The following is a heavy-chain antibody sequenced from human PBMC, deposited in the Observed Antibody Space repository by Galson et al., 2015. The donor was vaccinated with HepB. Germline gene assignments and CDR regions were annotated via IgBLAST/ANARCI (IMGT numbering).Heavy chain of an antibody. D-gene: IGHD6-13*01. V-gene: IGHV1-24*01. CDR2: FDPEDGET. CDR1: GYTLTELS. CDR3: ATDGGSSWASYYYYYYGMDV. J-gene: IGHJ6*02. Sequence: SVKVSCKVSGYTLTELSMHWVRQAPGKGLEWMGGFDPEDGETIYAQKFQGRVTMTEDTSTDTAYMELSSLRSEDTAVYYCATDGGSSWASYYYYYYGMDVWGQGTTVTVSS.